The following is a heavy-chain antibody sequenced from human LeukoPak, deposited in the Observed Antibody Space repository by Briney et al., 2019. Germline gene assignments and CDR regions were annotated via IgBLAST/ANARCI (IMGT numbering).Heavy chain of an antibody. CDR3: AKGPAKGSPYYFDY. J-gene: IGHJ4*02. CDR1: GFTFSSYA. V-gene: IGHV3-23*01. Sequence: GGSLRLSCAASGFTFSSYAMSWVRQAPGKGLEWVSGISGGGANTYYADSVKGRFTISRDSSKNTLYLQMNSLRAEDTAVYYCAKGPAKGSPYYFDYWGQGTLVTVSS. CDR2: ISGGGANT. D-gene: IGHD4/OR15-4a*01.